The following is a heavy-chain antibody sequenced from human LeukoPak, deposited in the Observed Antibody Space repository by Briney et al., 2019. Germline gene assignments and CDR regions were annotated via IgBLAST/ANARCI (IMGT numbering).Heavy chain of an antibody. Sequence: PGGSLRLSYAASGFTVSSNYMSWVRLAPGKGLEWVSGIYSGGSTYYADSVKGRFTISRDNSKNTLYLQMNSLRAEDTAVYYCARGRFNYDNSGYSSFYHWGQGTTVTVSS. CDR1: GFTVSSNY. J-gene: IGHJ6*02. CDR3: ARGRFNYDNSGYSSFYH. V-gene: IGHV3-53*01. D-gene: IGHD3-22*01. CDR2: IYSGGST.